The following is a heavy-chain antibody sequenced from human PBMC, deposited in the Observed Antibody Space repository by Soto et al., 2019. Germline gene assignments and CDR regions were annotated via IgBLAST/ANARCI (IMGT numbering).Heavy chain of an antibody. J-gene: IGHJ4*02. D-gene: IGHD3-10*01. Sequence: GGSLRLSCAASGFTFSSYAMSWVRQAPGKGLEWVSAISGSGGSTYYADSVKGRFTISRDNSKNTLYLQMNSLRAEDTAVYYCAKDQTGVGLWFGELLQLFFDDWSQRALVTFSS. CDR1: GFTFSSYA. CDR3: AKDQTGVGLWFGELLQLFFDD. V-gene: IGHV3-23*01. CDR2: ISGSGGST.